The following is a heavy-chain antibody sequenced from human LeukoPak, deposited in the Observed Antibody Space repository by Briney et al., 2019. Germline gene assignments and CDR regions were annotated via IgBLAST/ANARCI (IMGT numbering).Heavy chain of an antibody. CDR3: ARPYDILTGYYSLGY. J-gene: IGHJ4*02. Sequence: PSETLSLTCTVSGGSISSSSYYWGWIRQPPGKGLEWIGSIYYSGSTYYNPSLKSRVTISVDTSKNQLSLKLSSVTAADTAVYYCARPYDILTGYYSLGYWGQGTLVTVSS. V-gene: IGHV4-39*01. CDR2: IYYSGST. D-gene: IGHD3-9*01. CDR1: GGSISSSSYY.